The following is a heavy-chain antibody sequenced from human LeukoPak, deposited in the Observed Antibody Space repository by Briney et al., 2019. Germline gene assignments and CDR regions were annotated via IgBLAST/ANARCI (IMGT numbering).Heavy chain of an antibody. J-gene: IGHJ4*02. Sequence: PGGSLRLSCAASGFTFSSYWMHWVRQAPGKGLVWVSRISSEGSSISYADSVKGRFAISRDNSKNTLYLQMNSLRAGDTAVYYCAKGYCSSPSCPLDYWGQGTLVTVSS. CDR1: GFTFSSYW. D-gene: IGHD2-2*01. V-gene: IGHV3-74*01. CDR3: AKGYCSSPSCPLDY. CDR2: ISSEGSSI.